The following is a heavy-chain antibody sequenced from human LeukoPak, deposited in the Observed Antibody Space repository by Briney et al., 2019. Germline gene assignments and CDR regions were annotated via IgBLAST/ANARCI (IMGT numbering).Heavy chain of an antibody. D-gene: IGHD4-17*01. CDR2: INKDGSRT. J-gene: IGHJ5*02. Sequence: PGGSLRLSCAASGFTFSNHWMHWVRQAPGKGLMWVSRINKDGSRTDYADSVKGRFTISRDDAKNSLYLQMNSLRAEDTAVYYCARVDPDYGDYDHWGQGTLVTVSS. V-gene: IGHV3-74*01. CDR3: ARVDPDYGDYDH. CDR1: GFTFSNHW.